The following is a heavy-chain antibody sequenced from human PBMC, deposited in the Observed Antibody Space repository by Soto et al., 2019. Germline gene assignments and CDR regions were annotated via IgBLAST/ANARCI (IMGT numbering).Heavy chain of an antibody. J-gene: IGHJ6*02. Sequence: PWETPSLTCTVSGGSVSSGSYYWSWIRQPPGKGLEWIGYIYYSGSTNYNPSLKSRVTISVDTSKNQFSLKLSSVTAADTAVYYCACVEVQVNYHYGIDFWGQRSSGTVSS. CDR2: IYYSGST. D-gene: IGHD1-7*01. V-gene: IGHV4-61*01. CDR3: ACVEVQVNYHYGIDF. CDR1: GGSVSSGSYY.